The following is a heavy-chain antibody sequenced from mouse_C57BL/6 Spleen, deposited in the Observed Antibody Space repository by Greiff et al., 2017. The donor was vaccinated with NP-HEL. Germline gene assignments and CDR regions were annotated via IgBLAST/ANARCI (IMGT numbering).Heavy chain of an antibody. V-gene: IGHV5-16*01. CDR1: GFTFSDYY. D-gene: IGHD2-4*01. Sequence: EVKLVESEGGLVQPGSSMKLSCTASGFTFSDYYMAWVRQVPEKGLEWVANINYDGSSTYYLDSLKSRFIISRDNAKNILYLQMSSLKSEDTATYYCARVRDYDDHYYAMDYWGQGTSVTVSS. J-gene: IGHJ4*01. CDR3: ARVRDYDDHYYAMDY. CDR2: INYDGSST.